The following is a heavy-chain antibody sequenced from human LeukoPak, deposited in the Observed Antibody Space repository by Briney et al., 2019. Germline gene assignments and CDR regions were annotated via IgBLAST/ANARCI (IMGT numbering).Heavy chain of an antibody. CDR1: GGSISSYY. CDR3: ARARRRITMVRGVRGDYYYGMDV. V-gene: IGHV4-4*07. J-gene: IGHJ6*02. Sequence: SETLSLTCTVSGGSISSYYWSWLRQPAGKGLEWIGRIYTSGSTNYNPSRKSRVTMSVDTSKNQFSLKLSSVTAADTAVYYCARARRRITMVRGVRGDYYYGMDVWGQGTTVTVSS. CDR2: IYTSGST. D-gene: IGHD3-10*01.